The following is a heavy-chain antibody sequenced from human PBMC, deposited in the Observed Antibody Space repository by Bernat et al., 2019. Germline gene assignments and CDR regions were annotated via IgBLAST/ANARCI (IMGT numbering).Heavy chain of an antibody. J-gene: IGHJ4*02. CDR1: GFTFISYA. D-gene: IGHD3-3*01. V-gene: IGHV3-30-3*01. Sequence: QVQLVESGGGVVQPGRSLRLSCAASGFTFISYAMHWVRQAPGKGLEWVAVISYDGSNKYYADSVKGRFTISRDNSKNTLYLQMNSMRAEDTAVYYCARENINYDFWSGYSTYYFDYWGQGTLVTVSS. CDR3: ARENINYDFWSGYSTYYFDY. CDR2: ISYDGSNK.